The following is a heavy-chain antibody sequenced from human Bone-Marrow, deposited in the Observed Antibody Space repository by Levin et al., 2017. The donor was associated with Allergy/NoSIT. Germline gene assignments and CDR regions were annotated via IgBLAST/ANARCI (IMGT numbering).Heavy chain of an antibody. V-gene: IGHV1-69*06. J-gene: IGHJ4*02. CDR3: ARELGRYPYFGY. CDR2: ISPMFGTA. Sequence: KISCKASGGSFNTYAINWVRQAPGQGLEWMGTISPMFGTANYAPKFQGRVTITADRSTTTAYMELRSLNSEDTAVYYCARELGRYPYFGYWGQGTLVTVSS. CDR1: GGSFNTYA. D-gene: IGHD3-16*01.